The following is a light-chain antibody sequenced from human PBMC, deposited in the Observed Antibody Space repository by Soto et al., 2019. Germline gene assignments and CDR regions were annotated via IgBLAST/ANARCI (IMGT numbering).Light chain of an antibody. CDR1: QSINSY. CDR3: QQYFDVPFT. V-gene: IGKV4-1*01. Sequence: DIEMTQSPSTLSASVGDRVTITCRASQSINSYLNWYQQKPGQPPQLIIYWASTRESGVPERFSGSGSGTDFTLTISSLEAEDVAFYWCQQYFDVPFTFGGGTKVDIK. J-gene: IGKJ4*01. CDR2: WAS.